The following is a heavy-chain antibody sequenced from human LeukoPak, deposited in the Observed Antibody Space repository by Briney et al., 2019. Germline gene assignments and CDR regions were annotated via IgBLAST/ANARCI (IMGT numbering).Heavy chain of an antibody. V-gene: IGHV4-61*08. CDR1: GGSVSSGAYY. CDR2: IYYSGST. CDR3: ARVGYYYDSSAFYHYYFDY. Sequence: SETLSLTCTVSGGSVSSGAYYWSWHRQAPGKGLDWFGYIYYSGSTNYNPSLKSRVTISVDTSKNQFSLRLSSLTAADTAVYYCARVGYYYDSSAFYHYYFDYWGQGTLVTVSP. D-gene: IGHD3-22*01. J-gene: IGHJ4*02.